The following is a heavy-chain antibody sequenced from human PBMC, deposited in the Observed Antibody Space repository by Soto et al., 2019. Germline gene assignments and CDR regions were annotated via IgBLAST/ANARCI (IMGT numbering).Heavy chain of an antibody. CDR3: AKGRAASDYVCDS. D-gene: IGHD3-16*01. V-gene: IGHV3-23*01. Sequence: GGSLRLSCAASGFTFDDYGMSWTRQAPGKGLEWVSAIGVTGSSTYYTDSVKGRFTISRDNSKNTLYLQMNSLRAEDTAVYYCAKGRAASDYVCDSWGQGTLVTVSS. CDR1: GFTFDDYG. CDR2: IGVTGSST. J-gene: IGHJ4*02.